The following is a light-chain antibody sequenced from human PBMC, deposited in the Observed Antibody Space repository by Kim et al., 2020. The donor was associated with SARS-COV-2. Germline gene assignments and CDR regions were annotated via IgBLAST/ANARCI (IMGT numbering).Light chain of an antibody. J-gene: IGKJ3*01. V-gene: IGKV3D-20*02. CDR2: GAS. CDR1: QSITTNY. CDR3: QQRSNWPPIFT. Sequence: GERATLSCRASQSITTNYLAWYQQKPGQTPRLLIYGASSRATGIPDRFSGSGSGTDFTLTISSLEPEDFAVYYCQQRSNWPPIFTFGPGTKVDIK.